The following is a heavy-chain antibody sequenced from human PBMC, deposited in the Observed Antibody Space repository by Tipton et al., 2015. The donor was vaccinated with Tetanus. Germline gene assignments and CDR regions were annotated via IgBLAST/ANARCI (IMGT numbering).Heavy chain of an antibody. D-gene: IGHD5-24*01. Sequence: TLSLTCTVSGGSISSDAHYWSWIRQAPGKGLEWLGYISHSGTTNYNPSLMSRMTLSLDTARGQFSLKLTSVTAADAAVYFCARVPYNSPGKYYFDYWGQGILVTVSS. CDR1: GGSISSDAHY. V-gene: IGHV4-30-4*01. CDR3: ARVPYNSPGKYYFDY. CDR2: ISHSGTT. J-gene: IGHJ4*02.